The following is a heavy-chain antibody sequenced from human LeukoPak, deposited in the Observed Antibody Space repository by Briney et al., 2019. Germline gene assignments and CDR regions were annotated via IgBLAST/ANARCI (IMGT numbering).Heavy chain of an antibody. CDR2: IIPIFGTA. V-gene: IGHV1-69*05. Sequence: EASVKVSCKASGGTFSSYAISWVRQAPGQGLEWMGGIIPIFGTANYAQKFQGRVTITTDESTSTAYMELSSLRSEDTAVYYCASAALAYCGGDCYHTFDYWGQGTLVTVSS. CDR1: GGTFSSYA. CDR3: ASAALAYCGGDCYHTFDY. D-gene: IGHD2-21*02. J-gene: IGHJ4*02.